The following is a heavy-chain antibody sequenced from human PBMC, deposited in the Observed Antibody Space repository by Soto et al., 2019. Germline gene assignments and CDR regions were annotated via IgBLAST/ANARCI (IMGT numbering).Heavy chain of an antibody. CDR2: ISGSGDRT. CDR3: TMWPGHNSNWYGPFDY. D-gene: IGHD6-13*01. CDR1: GFTFSSHV. J-gene: IGHJ4*02. Sequence: EVQLLESGGGLVQPGGSLRLSCGTSGFTFSSHVMSWVRQAPGKGLEWVSGISGSGDRTYYTDSVKGRFTISRDSSMNTLFLQMDRLRAEDTAVYYCTMWPGHNSNWYGPFDYWGQGTLVTVSS. V-gene: IGHV3-23*01.